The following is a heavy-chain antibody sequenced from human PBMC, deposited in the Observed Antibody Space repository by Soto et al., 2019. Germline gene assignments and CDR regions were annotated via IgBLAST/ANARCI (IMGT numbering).Heavy chain of an antibody. CDR1: GFTFSSYA. V-gene: IGHV3-30-3*01. CDR2: ISYDGSNK. D-gene: IGHD6-13*01. J-gene: IGHJ3*02. CDR3: AREMVTTIAAAGTSAFDI. Sequence: QVQLVESGGGVVQPGRSLRLSCAASGFTFSSYAMHWVRQAPGKGLEWVAVISYDGSNKYYADSVKGRFTISRDNSKNTLYLQMNSLRAEDTAVYYCAREMVTTIAAAGTSAFDIWGQGTMVTVSS.